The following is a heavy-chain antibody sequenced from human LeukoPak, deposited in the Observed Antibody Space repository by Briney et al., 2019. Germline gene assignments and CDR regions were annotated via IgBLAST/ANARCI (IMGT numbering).Heavy chain of an antibody. CDR1: GDSVSSISVA. Sequence: SQTLSLTCAISGDSVSSISVAWNWIRQSPSRDLEWLGRTYYRTKWYYEYAVSVKSQINISPDTSKNQFSLQLTSVTPEDTAVYYCSLARSEYHYGMDVWGQGTTVTVSS. CDR2: TYYRTKWYY. J-gene: IGHJ6*02. CDR3: SLARSEYHYGMDV. V-gene: IGHV6-1*01.